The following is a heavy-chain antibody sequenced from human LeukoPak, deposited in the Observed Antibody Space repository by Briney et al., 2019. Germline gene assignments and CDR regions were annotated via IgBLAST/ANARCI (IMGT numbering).Heavy chain of an antibody. Sequence: GGSLRLSCAASGFTFANYVMSWVRQTPWKGLEWVSSISGGSIKYYAESVKGRFTISRDNSKNMMYLQMNSLRAEDTAVYYCVRDVGGIYYVFGYWGQETLVTVSS. CDR2: ISGGSIK. V-gene: IGHV3-23*01. J-gene: IGHJ4*02. CDR3: VRDVGGIYYVFGY. D-gene: IGHD1-26*01. CDR1: GFTFANYV.